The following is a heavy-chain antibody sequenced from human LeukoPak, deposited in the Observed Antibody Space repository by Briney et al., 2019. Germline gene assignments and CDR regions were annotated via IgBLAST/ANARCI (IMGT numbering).Heavy chain of an antibody. CDR3: AKDHVTSSSWFPDY. V-gene: IGHV3-30*18. CDR1: GFIFSTYG. Sequence: GGSLRLSCAASGFIFSTYGMHWVRQAPGKGLEWVAVISYDGINKYYADSVKGRFTISRDNSKNMLYLQMSSLRAEDTAVYYCAKDHVTSSSWFPDYWGQGTLVTVSS. J-gene: IGHJ4*02. CDR2: ISYDGINK. D-gene: IGHD6-13*01.